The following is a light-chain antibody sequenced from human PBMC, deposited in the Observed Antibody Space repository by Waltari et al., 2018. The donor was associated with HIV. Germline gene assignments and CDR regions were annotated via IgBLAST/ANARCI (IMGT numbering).Light chain of an antibody. CDR1: QSVSSTY. Sequence: EIVLTQSPGTLCLSPGERATLSCRASQSVSSTYLAWYQQKPGQAPRLLIYGASSRATGIPDRFSGSGSGTDVTLTISRLEPEDFAVYYCQQYGSSSLTFGGGTKVEIK. V-gene: IGKV3-20*01. CDR3: QQYGSSSLT. CDR2: GAS. J-gene: IGKJ4*01.